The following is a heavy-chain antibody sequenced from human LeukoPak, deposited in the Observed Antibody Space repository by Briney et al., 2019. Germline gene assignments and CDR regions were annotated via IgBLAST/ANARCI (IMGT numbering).Heavy chain of an antibody. J-gene: IGHJ6*03. CDR2: INWNGGST. D-gene: IGHD6-19*01. Sequence: PGESLRLSCAASGFTFDDYGMSWVRQAPGKGLEWVSGINWNGGSTGYADSVKGRFTISRDNAKNSLYLQMNSLRAEDTALYYCARESYSSGYYYYMDVWGKGTTVTVSS. CDR1: GFTFDDYG. CDR3: ARESYSSGYYYYMDV. V-gene: IGHV3-20*04.